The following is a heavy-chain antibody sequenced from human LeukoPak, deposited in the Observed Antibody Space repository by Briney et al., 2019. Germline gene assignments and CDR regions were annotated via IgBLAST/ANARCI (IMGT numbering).Heavy chain of an antibody. CDR1: GFTFRSYE. Sequence: GGSLRLSCAASGFTFRSYEMNWVRQAPGKGLEWVSYISSSGSTIYYADSVKGRFTISRDNAKNSLFLQMDSLRAEDTAVYYCARDTSGYGVFDYWGRGTLVTVSS. J-gene: IGHJ4*02. CDR2: ISSSGSTI. V-gene: IGHV3-48*03. D-gene: IGHD3-9*01. CDR3: ARDTSGYGVFDY.